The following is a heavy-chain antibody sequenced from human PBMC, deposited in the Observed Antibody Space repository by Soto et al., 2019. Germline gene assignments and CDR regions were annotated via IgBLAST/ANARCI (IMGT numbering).Heavy chain of an antibody. CDR3: ARGTRKVAVAGSGVDP. CDR2: INHSGST. J-gene: IGHJ5*02. D-gene: IGHD6-19*01. Sequence: SETLSLTCAVSGGSISSGGYSWSWIRQPPGKGLEWIGEINHSGSTNYNPSLKSRVAISVDTSKNQFSLKLSSVTAADTAVYYCARGTRKVAVAGSGVDPWGQGTLVTV. V-gene: IGHV4-34*01. CDR1: GGSISSGGYS.